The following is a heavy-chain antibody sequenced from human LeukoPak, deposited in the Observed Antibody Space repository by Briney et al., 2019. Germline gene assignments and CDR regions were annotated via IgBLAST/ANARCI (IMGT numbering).Heavy chain of an antibody. CDR2: IWYDGSNT. CDR1: GFTFSSYG. J-gene: IGHJ3*02. Sequence: PGGSLRLSCAASGFTFSSYGMHWVRQAPGKGLEWVAVIWYDGSNTYYADSVKGRFTISRDNSKNTLYLRMNSLRAEDTAVYYCARVEMATETDAFDIWGQGTMVTVSS. CDR3: ARVEMATETDAFDI. D-gene: IGHD5-24*01. V-gene: IGHV3-33*01.